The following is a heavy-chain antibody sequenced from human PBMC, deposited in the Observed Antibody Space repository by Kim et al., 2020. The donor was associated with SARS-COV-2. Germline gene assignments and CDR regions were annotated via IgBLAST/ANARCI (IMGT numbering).Heavy chain of an antibody. J-gene: IGHJ4*02. CDR2: T. V-gene: IGHV3-74*01. D-gene: IGHD6-13*01. Sequence: TSYADYVKGRFTISRDNDKNTLYLQMNSLRAEDTAVYYCARGGIAAAGTFFWGQGTLLTVSS. CDR3: ARGGIAAAGTFF.